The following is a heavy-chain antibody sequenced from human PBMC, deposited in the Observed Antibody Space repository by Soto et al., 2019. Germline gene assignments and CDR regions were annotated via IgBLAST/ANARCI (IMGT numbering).Heavy chain of an antibody. CDR1: DYYIHFCCYY. V-gene: IGHV4-30-4*01. Sequence: PSETLSLTCSVSDYYIHFCCYYWTWIRHRPGKGLEWMGYIYYTGKTYYNPSLESRLTMSVDRSKNQFSLRLTSVTAADTAVYFCGRDLTSNANCIDPWGQGTLVTVSS. CDR2: IYYTGKT. CDR3: GRDLTSNANCIDP. D-gene: IGHD2-2*01. J-gene: IGHJ5*02.